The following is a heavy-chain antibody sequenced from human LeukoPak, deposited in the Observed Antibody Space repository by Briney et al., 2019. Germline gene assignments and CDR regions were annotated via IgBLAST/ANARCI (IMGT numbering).Heavy chain of an antibody. J-gene: IGHJ3*02. Sequence: GGSLRLSCAPSGFTFSDYTTNWVRQAPGEGLDWVSSISSESRYILHADSLKGRFTISRDNAKNSLYLQMNNLRAEDTALYYCARGPNGAFDIWGQGAMVTVSS. D-gene: IGHD4/OR15-4a*01. V-gene: IGHV3-21*01. CDR2: ISSESRYI. CDR3: ARGPNGAFDI. CDR1: GFTFSDYT.